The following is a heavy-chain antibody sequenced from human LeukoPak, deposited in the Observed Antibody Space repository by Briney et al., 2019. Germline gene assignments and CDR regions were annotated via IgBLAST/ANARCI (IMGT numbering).Heavy chain of an antibody. Sequence: SETLSLTCTVSGGSISSSSYYGGWIRQPPGKGLEWIGSIYYSGSTYYNPSLKSRITMSLDTSKNQFSLKLSSVTAADTAVYYCAGSNTIGYSPREWDYWYFDLWGRGTLVTVSS. CDR2: IYYSGST. J-gene: IGHJ2*01. V-gene: IGHV4-39*01. D-gene: IGHD3-22*01. CDR3: AGSNTIGYSPREWDYWYFDL. CDR1: GGSISSSSYY.